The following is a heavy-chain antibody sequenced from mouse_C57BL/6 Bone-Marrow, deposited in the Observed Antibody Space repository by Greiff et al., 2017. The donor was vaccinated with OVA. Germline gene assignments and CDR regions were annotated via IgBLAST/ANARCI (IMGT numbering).Heavy chain of an antibody. Sequence: QVQLQQPGAELVMPGASVKLSCKASGYTFTSYWMHWVKQRPGQGLEWIGELDPSDSYTNYNQKFKGKSTLTVDKSSSTAYMQLSSLTSADSAVYYCARGGLRRNVDVWGTGTTVTVSS. J-gene: IGHJ1*03. CDR2: LDPSDSYT. D-gene: IGHD2-4*01. CDR1: GYTFTSYW. CDR3: ARGGLRRNVDV. V-gene: IGHV1-69*01.